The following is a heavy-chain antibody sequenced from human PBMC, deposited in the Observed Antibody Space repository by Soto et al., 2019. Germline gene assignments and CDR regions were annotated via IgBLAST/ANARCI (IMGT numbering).Heavy chain of an antibody. CDR1: GFSISINY. J-gene: IGHJ6*02. V-gene: IGHV3-53*02. Sequence: ELQLVETGGGMIQTGGSLRLSCAASGFSISINYIAWVRQPPGKGLEWVSPTFSGGNTEYAASVKGRCSISRDNYKNTLYLQMDNLRVEDTAVYYCARKPPSAIQGWAFGMDVWGQGTTVSVSS. CDR2: TFSGGNT. CDR3: ARKPPSAIQGWAFGMDV. D-gene: IGHD2-21*01.